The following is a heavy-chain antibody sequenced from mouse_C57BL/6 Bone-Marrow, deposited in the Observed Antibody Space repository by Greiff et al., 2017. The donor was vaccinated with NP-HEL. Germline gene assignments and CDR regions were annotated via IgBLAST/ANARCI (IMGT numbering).Heavy chain of an antibody. CDR1: GYAFSSSW. J-gene: IGHJ4*01. CDR3: ARAYSSGFPYYAMDY. Sequence: VQLQQSGPELVKPGASVKISCKASGYAFSSSWMNWVKQRPGKGLEWIGRIYPGDGDTNYNGKFKGKATLTADKSSSTAYMQLSSLTSEDSAVYVCARAYSSGFPYYAMDYWGQGTSVTVSS. CDR2: IYPGDGDT. V-gene: IGHV1-82*01. D-gene: IGHD3-2*02.